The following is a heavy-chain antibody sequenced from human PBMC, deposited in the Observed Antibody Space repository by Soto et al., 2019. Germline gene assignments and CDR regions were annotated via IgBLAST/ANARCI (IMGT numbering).Heavy chain of an antibody. Sequence: QVQLVQSGAEVKKPGASVKVSCKASGNTFSNYYIHWVRQAPGQGLEWMGIINPSGGHTTYAQKFLGRVTMTRDTSTSTLYMELTSLRSEDTAVYYCARGGHVVVVTAAFDYWGQGTLVTVSS. CDR1: GNTFSNYY. CDR2: INPSGGHT. CDR3: ARGGHVVVVTAAFDY. J-gene: IGHJ4*02. V-gene: IGHV1-46*03. D-gene: IGHD2-21*02.